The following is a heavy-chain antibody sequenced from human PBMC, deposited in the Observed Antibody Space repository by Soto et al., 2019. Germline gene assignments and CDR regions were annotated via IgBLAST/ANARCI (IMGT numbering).Heavy chain of an antibody. V-gene: IGHV3-21*01. CDR2: ISSSSSYI. CDR3: AKDGEGGPMGHYYYYGMDV. J-gene: IGHJ6*02. D-gene: IGHD2-21*01. CDR1: GFTFSSYS. Sequence: PGGSLRLSCAASGFTFSSYSMNWVRQAPGKGLEWVSSISSSSSYIYYADSVKGRFTISRDNAKNSLYLQMNSLRAEDTAVYNCAKDGEGGPMGHYYYYGMDVWGQGTTVTVSS.